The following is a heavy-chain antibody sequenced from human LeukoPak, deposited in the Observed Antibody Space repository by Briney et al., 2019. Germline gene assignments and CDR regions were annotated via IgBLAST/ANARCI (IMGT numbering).Heavy chain of an antibody. V-gene: IGHV1-46*01. J-gene: IGHJ5*02. CDR2: INPSGGST. CDR3: ARDGSSIAAAGRGHWFDP. D-gene: IGHD6-13*01. Sequence: GASVKVSCKASGYTFTSYYMHWVRQAPGQGLEWMGIINPSGGSTSYAQKYQGRVTMTRDTSTSTAYMELSSLRSEDTAVYYCARDGSSIAAAGRGHWFDPWGQGTLVTVSS. CDR1: GYTFTSYY.